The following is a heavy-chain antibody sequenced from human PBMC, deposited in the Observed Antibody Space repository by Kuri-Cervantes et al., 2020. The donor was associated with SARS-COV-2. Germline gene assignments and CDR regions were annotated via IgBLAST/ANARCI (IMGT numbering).Heavy chain of an antibody. CDR1: GYTFTDYY. D-gene: IGHD3-3*01. J-gene: IGHJ6*02. V-gene: IGHV1-2*04. CDR3: AKSRSEGGGFFDYGVDV. CDR2: INPNSGGT. Sequence: ASVKVSCKASGYTFTDYYMHWVRQAPGQGLEWMGWINPNSGGTNYAQKFQGWVTMTRDTSISTVYMELSRLRSDDTAVYYCAKSRSEGGGFFDYGVDVWGQGTTVTVSS.